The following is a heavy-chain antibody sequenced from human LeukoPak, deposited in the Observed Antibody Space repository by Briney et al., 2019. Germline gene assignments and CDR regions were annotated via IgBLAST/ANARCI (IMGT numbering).Heavy chain of an antibody. CDR2: ISYDGSNK. CDR3: AKDLEIAARGIYYMDV. D-gene: IGHD6-6*01. J-gene: IGHJ6*03. V-gene: IGHV3-30*18. CDR1: GFTFSSYG. Sequence: PGGSLRLSCAASGFTFSSYGMHWVRQAPGKGLEWVAVISYDGSNKYYADSVKGRFTISRDNSKNTLYLQMNSLRAEDTAVYYCAKDLEIAARGIYYMDVWGKGTTVTVSS.